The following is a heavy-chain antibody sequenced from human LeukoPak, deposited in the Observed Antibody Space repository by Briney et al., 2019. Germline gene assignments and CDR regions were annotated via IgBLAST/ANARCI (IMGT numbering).Heavy chain of an antibody. D-gene: IGHD6-19*01. J-gene: IGHJ5*02. Sequence: PWETLSLTCTVSGGSISSSSYYWGWIPQPPGKGLEWIGSISYSGSTYYNPSLKSRVTISVDTSKNQFSLKLSSVTAADTAVYYCARQSLAGAGPSGFDPWGQGTLVTVSS. CDR1: GGSISSSSYY. CDR3: ARQSLAGAGPSGFDP. V-gene: IGHV4-39*07. CDR2: ISYSGST.